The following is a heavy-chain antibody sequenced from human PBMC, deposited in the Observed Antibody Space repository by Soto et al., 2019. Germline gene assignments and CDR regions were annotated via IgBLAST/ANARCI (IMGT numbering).Heavy chain of an antibody. D-gene: IGHD3-22*01. CDR2: ISYDGSNK. J-gene: IGHJ5*02. Sequence: GGSLRLSCAASGFTFSSYAMHWVRQDPGKGLEWVAVISYDGSNKYYADSVKGRFTISRDSSKNTLYLQMNSQRAEDTAVYSCAREIGSTCYYYVTDRAVFDPWGQGTLVTVSS. CDR3: AREIGSTCYYYVTDRAVFDP. CDR1: GFTFSSYA. V-gene: IGHV3-30-3*01.